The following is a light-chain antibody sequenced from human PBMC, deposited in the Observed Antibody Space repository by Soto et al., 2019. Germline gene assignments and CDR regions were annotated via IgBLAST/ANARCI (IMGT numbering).Light chain of an antibody. V-gene: IGLV1-47*01. CDR3: AAWDDSLSYV. J-gene: IGLJ1*01. CDR1: SSNIGSNY. Sequence: QSVLTQPPSASGTPGQRVTISCSGSSSNIGSNYVYWYQQLPGTAPKLLIYRNNQRPSGVPDRFSGSKSGTSASLAISGLRSEDEADYYCAAWDDSLSYVFGTWTKLTVL. CDR2: RNN.